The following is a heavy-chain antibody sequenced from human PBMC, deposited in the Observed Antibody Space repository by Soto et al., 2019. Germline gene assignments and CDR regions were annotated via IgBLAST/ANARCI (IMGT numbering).Heavy chain of an antibody. CDR2: IWYDGSQR. J-gene: IGHJ4*02. CDR1: GFTIKTHG. CDR3: ARIDDYGDYVTDY. V-gene: IGHV3-33*01. Sequence: VELVESGGGVVQPGGSPRLSCAASGFTIKTHGMHWVRQAPGKGLEWVAVIWYDGSQRYYADFVRGRFTISRDNSQNTLYLQMTSLRAEDTAVYYCARIDDYGDYVTDYWGQGALVTVST. D-gene: IGHD4-17*01.